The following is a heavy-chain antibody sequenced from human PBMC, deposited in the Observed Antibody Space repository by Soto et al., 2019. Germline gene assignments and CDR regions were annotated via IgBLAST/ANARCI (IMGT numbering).Heavy chain of an antibody. J-gene: IGHJ6*02. CDR1: GYTFTSYG. CDR3: AREGLAALRYYDYYGMDV. Sequence: QVQLVQSGAEVKKPGASVKVSCKASGYTFTSYGISWVRQAPGQGLEWMGWISAYNGNTNYAQKLQGRVTMTTDTSTSTAYMELRSLRSDATAVYSCAREGLAALRYYDYYGMDVWGQGTTVIFAS. V-gene: IGHV1-18*01. CDR2: ISAYNGNT. D-gene: IGHD6-6*01.